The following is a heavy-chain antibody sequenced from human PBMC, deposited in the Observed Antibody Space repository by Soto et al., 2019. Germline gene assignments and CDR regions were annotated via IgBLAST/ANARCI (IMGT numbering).Heavy chain of an antibody. Sequence: SVKVSCKASGGTFSSYAISWVRQAPGQGLEWMGGIIPIFGTANYAQKFQGRVTITADESTSTAYMELSSLRSEDTAVYYCARDRGGEWELLNYYGMDVWGQGTTVTVSS. D-gene: IGHD1-26*01. V-gene: IGHV1-69*13. CDR1: GGTFSSYA. CDR3: ARDRGGEWELLNYYGMDV. CDR2: IIPIFGTA. J-gene: IGHJ6*02.